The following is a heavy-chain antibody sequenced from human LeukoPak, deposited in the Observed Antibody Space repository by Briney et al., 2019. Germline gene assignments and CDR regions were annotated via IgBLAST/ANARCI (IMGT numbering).Heavy chain of an antibody. V-gene: IGHV1-8*01. D-gene: IGHD2-15*01. J-gene: IGHJ6*02. Sequence: ASVKVSCKASGHTFTSYDINWVRQSTGQELEWMGWMNPNRGNIGYAQKFQGRVTMTRNTSISTAYMELSSLRSEDTAVYYCARGGVVVAATDYYYYYGMDVWGQGTTVTVSS. CDR2: MNPNRGNI. CDR3: ARGGVVVAATDYYYYYGMDV. CDR1: GHTFTSYD.